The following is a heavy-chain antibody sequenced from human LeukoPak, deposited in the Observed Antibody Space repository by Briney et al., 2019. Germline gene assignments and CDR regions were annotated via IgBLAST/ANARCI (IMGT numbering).Heavy chain of an antibody. CDR1: GGSISPYY. CDR2: IYHSGTT. CDR3: ARLRGYSSATFDF. Sequence: PSETLSLTCTVSGGSISPYYWGWLRQPPGKGLEWIAYIYHSGTTNFNPSLKSRVAISTDTSKNQFSLKLTSVTAADTAVYYCARLRGYSSATFDFWGQGTLVTVSS. J-gene: IGHJ4*02. D-gene: IGHD2-15*01. V-gene: IGHV4-59*08.